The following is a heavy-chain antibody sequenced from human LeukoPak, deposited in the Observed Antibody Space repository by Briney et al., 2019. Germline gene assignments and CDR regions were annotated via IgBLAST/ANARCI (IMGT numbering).Heavy chain of an antibody. CDR3: ARDYPYYDYVWGSGYYYYYGMDV. Sequence: SVKVSCKASGGTFSSYAISWVRQAPGQGLEWMGGIIPIFGTANYAQKFQGRVTITADESTSTAYMELSSLRSEDTAVYYCARDYPYYDYVWGSGYYYYYGMDVWGQGTTVTVSS. CDR2: IIPIFGTA. D-gene: IGHD3-16*01. J-gene: IGHJ6*02. V-gene: IGHV1-69*13. CDR1: GGTFSSYA.